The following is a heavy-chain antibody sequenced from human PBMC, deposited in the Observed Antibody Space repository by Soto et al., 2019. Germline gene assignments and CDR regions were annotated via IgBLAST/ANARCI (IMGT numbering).Heavy chain of an antibody. J-gene: IGHJ6*02. V-gene: IGHV1-69*01. D-gene: IGHD6-19*01. Sequence: QVQLVQSGAEVKKPGSSVKVSCKAAGGTFSSYAISWVRQAPGQGLEWMGGIIPIFGTANYAQKFQGRVTITADESTSTAYMELSSLRSEETAVYYCASNTRNIAVAGRGGSYYGMDVWGHGATVTVSS. CDR1: GGTFSSYA. CDR2: IIPIFGTA. CDR3: ASNTRNIAVAGRGGSYYGMDV.